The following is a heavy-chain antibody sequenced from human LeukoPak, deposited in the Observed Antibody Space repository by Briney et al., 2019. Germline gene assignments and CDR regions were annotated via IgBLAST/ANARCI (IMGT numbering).Heavy chain of an antibody. CDR1: GGSISSSNW. J-gene: IGHJ4*02. CDR2: IYYSGST. CDR3: ARVWGYCSGSSCYSLGKYYFDY. D-gene: IGHD2-15*01. Sequence: PSGTLSLTCAVSGGSISSSNWWSWVRQPPGKGLEWIGSIYYSGSTNYNPSLKSRVTISVDTSKNQFSLKLSSVTAADTAVYYCARVWGYCSGSSCYSLGKYYFDYWGQGTLVTVSS. V-gene: IGHV4-4*02.